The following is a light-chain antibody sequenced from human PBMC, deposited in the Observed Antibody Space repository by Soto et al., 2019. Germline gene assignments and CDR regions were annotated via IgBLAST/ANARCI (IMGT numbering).Light chain of an antibody. CDR1: QSVRNNY. J-gene: IGKJ1*01. CDR2: ETY. V-gene: IGKV3-20*01. Sequence: EIVLTQSPDTLSSSPGERLTLSCRASQSVRNNYLAWYQLKPGQAPRLLIYETYRRATGIPDRFSGSGSGADFTLTISRVEPEDFAVYYCQQYDDRPRTSGQGTKVDIK. CDR3: QQYDDRPRT.